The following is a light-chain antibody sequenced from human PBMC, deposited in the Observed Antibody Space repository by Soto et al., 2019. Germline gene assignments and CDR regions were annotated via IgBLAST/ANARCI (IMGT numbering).Light chain of an antibody. CDR2: DAS. CDR3: QQYDNVPFT. CDR1: QDITNY. V-gene: IGKV1-33*01. Sequence: DIQMTQSPSSLSASVGDRVTIICQARQDITNYLNWYQQKPGKAPKLLIYDASNLETGVPSRFSGSGSGTHFSFSISSLQPEDIATYYCQQYDNVPFTFSQPTRLEMK. J-gene: IGKJ5*01.